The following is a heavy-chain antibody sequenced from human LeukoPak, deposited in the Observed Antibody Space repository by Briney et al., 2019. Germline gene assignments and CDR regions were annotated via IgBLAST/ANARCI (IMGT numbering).Heavy chain of an antibody. J-gene: IGHJ4*02. CDR2: ISGDGGST. V-gene: IGHV3-43*02. Sequence: GGSLRLSCAASGFTFDDYAMHWVRQAPGKGLEWVSLISGDGGSTYYADSVKGRFTISRDNSKNSLYLQMNSLRDEDTAVYYCARGRCTSTNCYFDYWGQGTLVTVSS. CDR3: ARGRCTSTNCYFDY. CDR1: GFTFDDYA. D-gene: IGHD2-2*01.